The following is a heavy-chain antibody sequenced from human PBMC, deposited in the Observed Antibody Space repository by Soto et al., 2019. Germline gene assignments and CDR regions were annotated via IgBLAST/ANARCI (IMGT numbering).Heavy chain of an antibody. J-gene: IGHJ6*02. D-gene: IGHD3-9*01. CDR2: ISAYNGNT. V-gene: IGHV1-18*01. CDR1: GYTFTSYG. CDR3: ARDRYYDILTGYYNWYYYYGMDV. Sequence: ASVKVSCKASGYTFTSYGISWVRQAPGQGLEWMGWISAYNGNTNYAQKLQGRVTMTTDTSTSTAYMELRSLRSDDTAVYYCARDRYYDILTGYYNWYYYYGMDVWGQGTTVPVSS.